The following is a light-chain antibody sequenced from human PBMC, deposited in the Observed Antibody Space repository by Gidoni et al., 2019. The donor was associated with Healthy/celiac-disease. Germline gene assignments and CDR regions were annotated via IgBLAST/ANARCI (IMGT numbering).Light chain of an antibody. CDR3: QQYDNPIT. CDR1: QDISNY. V-gene: IGKV1-33*01. J-gene: IGKJ5*01. CDR2: DAS. Sequence: DIQMTHSPSSLSASVVDRVTITCQASQDISNYLNWYQQKPGKAPKLLIYDASKLETGVPSRFSGSGSGTDFTFTISSLQPEDIATYYCQQYDNPITFGQGTRLEIK.